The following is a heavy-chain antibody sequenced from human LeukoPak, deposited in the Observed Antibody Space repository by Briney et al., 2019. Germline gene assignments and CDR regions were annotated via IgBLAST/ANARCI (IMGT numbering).Heavy chain of an antibody. V-gene: IGHV4-4*02. CDR2: IYHSGST. CDR3: ARGYSSGWYLSY. Sequence: SETLSLTCAVSGGSISSSNWWSWVRQPPGKGLEWIGEIYHSGSTNYNPSLKSRVTISVDTSKNQFSLKLSSVTAADTAVYYCARGYSSGWYLSYWGQGTLVTVSS. CDR1: GGSISSSNW. D-gene: IGHD6-19*01. J-gene: IGHJ4*02.